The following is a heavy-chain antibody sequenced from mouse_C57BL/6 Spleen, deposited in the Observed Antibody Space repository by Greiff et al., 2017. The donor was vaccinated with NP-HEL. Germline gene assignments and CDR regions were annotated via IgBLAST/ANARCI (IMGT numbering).Heavy chain of an antibody. CDR1: GYTFTSYW. V-gene: IGHV1-55*01. CDR2: IYPGSGST. Sequence: QVQLQQPGAELVKPGASVKMSCKASGYTFTSYWITWVKQRPGQGLEWIRDIYPGSGSTNYNEKFKSKATLTVDTSSSTAYMQLSSLTSEDSAVYYCARHYGPLRGFAYWGQGTLVTVSA. CDR3: ARHYGPLRGFAY. J-gene: IGHJ3*01. D-gene: IGHD1-1*02.